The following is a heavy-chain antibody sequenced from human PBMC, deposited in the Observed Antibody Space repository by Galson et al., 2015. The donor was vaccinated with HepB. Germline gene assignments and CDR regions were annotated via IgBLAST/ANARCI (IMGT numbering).Heavy chain of an antibody. CDR2: IYSGGGT. D-gene: IGHD1-14*01. J-gene: IGHJ4*02. CDR3: ARDPSGREATLGK. Sequence: SLRLSCAASGFTVSSHFMSWVRQAPGKGLEWVSVIYSGGGTYYADSVTGRFTISRDNSKNTLYLQMNSLRAEDTAVYFCARDPSGREATLGKWGQGTLVTVSS. V-gene: IGHV3-66*02. CDR1: GFTVSSHF.